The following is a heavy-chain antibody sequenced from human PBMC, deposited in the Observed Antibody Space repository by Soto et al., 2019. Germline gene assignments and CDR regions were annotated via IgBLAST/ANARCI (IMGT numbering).Heavy chain of an antibody. D-gene: IGHD2-15*01. Sequence: ASVKVSCKASGYTFTSYGISWVRQAPGQGLEWMGWINPYNGNPNYAQKLQGRVTMTTITFTSTAYMELMSLRSDDTAVYYCARGGKNIVVVIAANDAFDIWGQGTMVTVSS. CDR1: GYTFTSYG. CDR3: ARGGKNIVVVIAANDAFDI. J-gene: IGHJ3*02. V-gene: IGHV1-18*01. CDR2: INPYNGNP.